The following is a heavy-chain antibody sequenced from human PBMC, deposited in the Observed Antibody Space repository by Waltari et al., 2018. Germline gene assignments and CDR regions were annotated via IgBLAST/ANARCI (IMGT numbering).Heavy chain of an antibody. CDR1: GFTFSSYA. V-gene: IGHV3-30-3*01. CDR3: ARDGGELGYFQH. J-gene: IGHJ1*01. CDR2: ISYDGSNK. D-gene: IGHD3-16*01. Sequence: QVQLVESGGGVVQPGRSLRLSCAASGFTFSSYAMHWVRQAPGKGLEWVAVISYDGSNKYYADSVKGRFTISRDNSKNTLYLQMNSLRAEDTAVYYCARDGGELGYFQHWGQGTLVTVSS.